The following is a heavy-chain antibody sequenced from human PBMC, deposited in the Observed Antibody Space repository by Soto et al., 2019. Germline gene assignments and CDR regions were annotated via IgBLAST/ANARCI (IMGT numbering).Heavy chain of an antibody. CDR1: GFTFEDYA. J-gene: IGHJ4*02. CDR3: VKDKCSSGFVFFEY. V-gene: IGHV3-9*01. CDR2: IGWNSRSV. Sequence: EVQLVESGGGLVQPGRSLRLSCAASGFTFEDYAMHWVRQVRGTGLEWVSSIGWNSRSVGYAESVKGRFTVSRDNGKNSLCMQTDRLRADDTAYYSCVKDKCSSGFVFFEYWGQGILVTVSS. D-gene: IGHD6-19*01.